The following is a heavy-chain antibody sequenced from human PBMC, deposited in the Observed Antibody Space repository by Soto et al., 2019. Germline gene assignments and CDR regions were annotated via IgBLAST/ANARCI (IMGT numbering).Heavy chain of an antibody. V-gene: IGHV4-30-2*01. Sequence: SETLSLTCAVSGGSISSGGYSWSWIRQPPGEGLEWIGYIYHSGSTYYNPSLKSRVTISVDRSKNQFSLKLSSVTAADTAVYYCARAPYDFWSGYHNGMDVWGQGTTVTVSS. CDR1: GGSISSGGYS. CDR3: ARAPYDFWSGYHNGMDV. J-gene: IGHJ6*02. D-gene: IGHD3-3*01. CDR2: IYHSGST.